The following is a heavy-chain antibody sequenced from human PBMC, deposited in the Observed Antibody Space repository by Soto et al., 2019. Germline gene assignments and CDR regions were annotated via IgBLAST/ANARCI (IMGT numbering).Heavy chain of an antibody. Sequence: GESLKISCKGSGYSFTSYWISWVRQMPGKGLEWMGRIDPSDSYTNYSPSFQGHVTISADKSISTAYLQWSSLKASDTAMYYCASQPLGYCSGTSCSHEGYYYYGMDVWGQGTTVTVSS. V-gene: IGHV5-10-1*01. D-gene: IGHD2-2*01. CDR1: GYSFTSYW. CDR2: IDPSDSYT. J-gene: IGHJ6*02. CDR3: ASQPLGYCSGTSCSHEGYYYYGMDV.